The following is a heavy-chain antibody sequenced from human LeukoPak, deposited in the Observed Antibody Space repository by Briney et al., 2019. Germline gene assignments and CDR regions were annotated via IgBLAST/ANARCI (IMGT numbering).Heavy chain of an antibody. D-gene: IGHD4-23*01. CDR2: MSGSDTGS. CDR1: GFTLSSYS. V-gene: IGHV3-23*01. CDR3: AKDARSFGGTYFDY. Sequence: GGSLRLSCVASGFTLSSYSMSWVRQAPGKGLEWVSAMSGSDTGSWYADSVKGRFTIFRDTSKTTLYLQMNSLRAEDTAIYYCAKDARSFGGTYFDYWGQGIQVTVSS. J-gene: IGHJ4*02.